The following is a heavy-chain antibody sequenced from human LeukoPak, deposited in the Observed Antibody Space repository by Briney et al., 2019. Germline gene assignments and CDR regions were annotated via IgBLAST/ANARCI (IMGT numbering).Heavy chain of an antibody. J-gene: IGHJ4*02. CDR2: IYYSGST. CDR3: ARGEEEQSPFDY. D-gene: IGHD1-26*01. Sequence: SETLSLTCTVSGGSISSYYWSWIRQPPGKGLEWIGYIYYSGSTNYNPSLKSRVTISVDTSKNQFSLKLSSVTAADTAVYYCARGEEEQSPFDYWGQGTLVTVSS. CDR1: GGSISSYY. V-gene: IGHV4-59*12.